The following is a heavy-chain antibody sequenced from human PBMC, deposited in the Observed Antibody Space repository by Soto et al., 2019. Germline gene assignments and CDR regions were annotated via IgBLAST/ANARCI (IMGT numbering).Heavy chain of an antibody. CDR2: IYPGDSDT. CDR1: GYSFTSYW. J-gene: IGHJ6*02. Sequence: PGESLKISCKGSGYSFTSYWIGWVRQMPGKGLEWMGIIYPGDSDTRYSPSFQGQVTISADKSISTAYLQWSSLKASDTAMYYCARQPHRSSWYLYGMDVWGQGTTVTVSS. D-gene: IGHD6-13*01. CDR3: ARQPHRSSWYLYGMDV. V-gene: IGHV5-51*01.